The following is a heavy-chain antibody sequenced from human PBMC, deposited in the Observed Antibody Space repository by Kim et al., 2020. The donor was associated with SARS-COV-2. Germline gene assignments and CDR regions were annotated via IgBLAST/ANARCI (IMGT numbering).Heavy chain of an antibody. J-gene: IGHJ4*02. CDR3: ARLGGDCPHGICYSTDAFYY. CDR2: VYYSGST. D-gene: IGHD2-8*01. V-gene: IGHV4-39*01. CDR1: GGTISSNSCF. Sequence: SETLSLTCTVSGGTISSNSCFWGWIRQPPGKGLEWIGQVYYSGSTSYNSSLKSRLTISVDTSKNQFSLKLSSVTATDTAIYYCARLGGDCPHGICYSTDAFYYWGQGTLVTVSS.